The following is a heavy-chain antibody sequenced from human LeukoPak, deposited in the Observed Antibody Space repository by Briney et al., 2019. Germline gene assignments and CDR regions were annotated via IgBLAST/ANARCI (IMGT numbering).Heavy chain of an antibody. CDR2: IYPGDSDT. CDR3: TRRMVSTEELDY. Sequence: GASLQISCKGSGYSFATYWIAWVRQLPGKGLEWMGIIYPGDSDTRYSPSFQGQVTISADKSISTAYLQWSSLKASDTAMYYCTRRMVSTEELDYWGQGTLVTVSS. J-gene: IGHJ4*02. CDR1: GYSFATYW. V-gene: IGHV5-51*01. D-gene: IGHD5/OR15-5a*01.